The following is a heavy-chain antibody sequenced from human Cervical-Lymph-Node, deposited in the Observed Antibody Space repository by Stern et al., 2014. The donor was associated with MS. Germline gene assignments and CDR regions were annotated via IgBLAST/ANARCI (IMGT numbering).Heavy chain of an antibody. V-gene: IGHV1-24*01. CDR1: GYSLTAFS. CDR3: AALGFGYYALEV. CDR2: FDPEDGEM. J-gene: IGHJ6*02. Sequence: QDQLVQSGAEVKKPGASVKVSCKVSGYSLTAFSIHWVRQAPGKGLEWMGGFDPEDGEMIYAQTFQGRVSLTEDSSADTAYMELSSLRSDDTAAYYCAALGFGYYALEVWGQGTTVTVSS. D-gene: IGHD1-26*01.